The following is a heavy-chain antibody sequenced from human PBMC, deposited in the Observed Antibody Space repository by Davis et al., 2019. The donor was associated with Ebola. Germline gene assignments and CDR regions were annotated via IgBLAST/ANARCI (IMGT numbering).Heavy chain of an antibody. Sequence: PGGSLRLSCQGFGIGISDNWISWVRQTPGKGLEWMGRVDPSDSYISYSRSFEGQVSISVDKSIRTAFLQWGSLKASDTAMYYCVRHDINYWHFDLWGRGTLVTVSS. V-gene: IGHV5-10-1*04. J-gene: IGHJ2*01. CDR2: VDPSDSYI. CDR3: VRHDINYWHFDL. CDR1: GIGISDNW.